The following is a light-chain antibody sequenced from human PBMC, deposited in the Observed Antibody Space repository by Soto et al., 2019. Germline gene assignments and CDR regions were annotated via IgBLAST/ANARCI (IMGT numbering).Light chain of an antibody. Sequence: DIQTTQSPSTLSASVGDRVTITCRASQSISSWLAWYQQKPGTAPKLLIYHASTLESGVPSRFSGSGSGTEFSLTISSLQPDDFATYYCQQYNTYSFGQGTKVDVK. CDR2: HAS. CDR1: QSISSW. CDR3: QQYNTYS. J-gene: IGKJ1*01. V-gene: IGKV1-5*01.